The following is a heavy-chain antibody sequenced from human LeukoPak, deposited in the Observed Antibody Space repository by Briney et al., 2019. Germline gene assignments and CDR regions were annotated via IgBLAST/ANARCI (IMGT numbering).Heavy chain of an antibody. CDR3: ARDLGSYDSDVYRPY. J-gene: IGHJ4*02. V-gene: IGHV1-18*01. CDR1: GYTFTSYG. Sequence: GASVKVSCKASGYTFTSYGISWVRQAPGQGLEWMGWISAYNGNTNYAQKLQGRVTMTTDTSTSTAYMELRSLRSDDTAVYYCARDLGSYDSDVYRPYWGQGTLVTVAS. D-gene: IGHD3-22*01. CDR2: ISAYNGNT.